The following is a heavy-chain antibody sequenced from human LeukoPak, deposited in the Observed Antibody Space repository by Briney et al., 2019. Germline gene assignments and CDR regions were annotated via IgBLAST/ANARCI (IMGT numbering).Heavy chain of an antibody. J-gene: IGHJ4*02. CDR3: AGGGCISPLFDF. D-gene: IGHD2-21*01. CDR1: GFTFSSYG. CDR2: ISSGGSTI. V-gene: IGHV3-48*03. Sequence: PRGSLLVTCTASGFTFSSYGINWICQAPGKGLEWVSYISSGGSTIYYADPVKGRFTISRDNAKNSLYLQMNSLRAEDTTVYYCAGGGCISPLFDFWGQGTLVTVSS.